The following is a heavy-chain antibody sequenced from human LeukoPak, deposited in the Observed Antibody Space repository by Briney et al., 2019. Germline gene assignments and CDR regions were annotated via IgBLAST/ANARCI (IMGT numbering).Heavy chain of an antibody. V-gene: IGHV1-8*01. D-gene: IGHD2-2*01. CDR1: GYTFTSYD. CDR2: MNPNSGNT. Sequence: ASVKVSCKASGYTFTSYDINWVRQATGQGLEWMGWMNPNSGNTGYAQKFQGRVTMTRNTSISTAYMELSSLRSEDTAVYYCARGPPLLGHYCSSTSCYRPGRYNWFDPWGQGTLVTVSS. J-gene: IGHJ5*02. CDR3: ARGPPLLGHYCSSTSCYRPGRYNWFDP.